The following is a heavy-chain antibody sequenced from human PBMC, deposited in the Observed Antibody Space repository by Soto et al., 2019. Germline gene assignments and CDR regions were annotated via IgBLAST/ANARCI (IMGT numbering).Heavy chain of an antibody. D-gene: IGHD3-22*01. V-gene: IGHV1-69*13. Sequence: GASVKVSCKASGGTFSSYAISWVLQAPGQGLEWMGGIIPIFGTANYAQKFQGRVTITADESTSTAYMELSSLRSEDTAVYYCAIVDRYYDSSGYYTTEVHACDIWGQGTMVTVSS. CDR2: IIPIFGTA. J-gene: IGHJ3*02. CDR1: GGTFSSYA. CDR3: AIVDRYYDSSGYYTTEVHACDI.